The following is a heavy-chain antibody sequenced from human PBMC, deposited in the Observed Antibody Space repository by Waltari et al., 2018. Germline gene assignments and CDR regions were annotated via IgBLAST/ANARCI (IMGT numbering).Heavy chain of an antibody. V-gene: IGHV1-69*08. Sequence: QVQLVQSGAEVKKPGSSVKVSCKASGGTFSSYAISWERQAPGHGLEWMGRIIPIFGTANYAQKFQGRVTITADKSTSTAYMELSSLRSEDTAVYYCATSYGVTEHYGARIDSDYWGQGTLVTVSS. CDR1: GGTFSSYA. J-gene: IGHJ4*02. CDR2: IIPIFGTA. D-gene: IGHD3-16*01. CDR3: ATSYGVTEHYGARIDSDY.